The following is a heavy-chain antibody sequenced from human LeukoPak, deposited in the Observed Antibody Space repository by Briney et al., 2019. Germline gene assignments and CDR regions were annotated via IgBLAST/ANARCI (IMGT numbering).Heavy chain of an antibody. V-gene: IGHV3-74*01. J-gene: IGHJ4*02. D-gene: IGHD3-16*01. CDR2: INSDGSNT. CDR1: GFTFSNYW. Sequence: GVSLRLSCVASGFTFSNYWMHWVRQAPGKGLVWVSRINSDGSNTSYADSVKGRFTISRDNAKNTLYLQMNSLRAEDTAVYYCAKGGSYVVDYWGQGTLVTVSS. CDR3: AKGGSYVVDY.